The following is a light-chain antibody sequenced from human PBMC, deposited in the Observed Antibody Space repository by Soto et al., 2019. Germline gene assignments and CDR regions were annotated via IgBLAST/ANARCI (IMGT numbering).Light chain of an antibody. CDR2: GAS. V-gene: IGKV3-20*01. J-gene: IGKJ2*01. CDR3: HQYGRSPGT. CDR1: QSVSSSY. Sequence: EIVLTQSPGTLSLSPGERATLCCRASQSVSSSYLAWYQQKPGQSPRLLIYGASSRATGIPDKFSGSGSGTDFTLTISRLEPEDFAVYYCHQYGRSPGTFGQGTKLEIK.